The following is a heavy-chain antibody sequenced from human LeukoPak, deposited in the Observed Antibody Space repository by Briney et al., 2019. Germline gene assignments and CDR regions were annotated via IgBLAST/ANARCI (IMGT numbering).Heavy chain of an antibody. CDR2: ISSSGSTI. Sequence: GGSLRLSCAASGFTFSSYEMNWVRQAPGKGLEWVSYISSSGSTIYYADSVKGRFTISRDNAKNSLYLQMNSPRAEDTAVYYCARESSGWYSVEGAFDIWGQGTMVTVSS. CDR3: ARESSGWYSVEGAFDI. J-gene: IGHJ3*02. D-gene: IGHD6-19*01. V-gene: IGHV3-48*03. CDR1: GFTFSSYE.